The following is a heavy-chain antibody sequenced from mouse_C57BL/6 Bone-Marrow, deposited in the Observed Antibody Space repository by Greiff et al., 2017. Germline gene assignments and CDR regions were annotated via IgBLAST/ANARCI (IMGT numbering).Heavy chain of an antibody. Sequence: QVQLQQPGAELVMPGASVKLSCKASGYTFTSYWMHWVKQRPGQGLEWIGEIDPSDSYTNYNQQFKGKSTLTVDKSSSTAYMQLSSLTSEDAAVYFGAREDYYGSSYSWFAYWGQGTLVTVSA. CDR2: IDPSDSYT. J-gene: IGHJ3*01. CDR3: AREDYYGSSYSWFAY. CDR1: GYTFTSYW. V-gene: IGHV1-69*01. D-gene: IGHD1-1*01.